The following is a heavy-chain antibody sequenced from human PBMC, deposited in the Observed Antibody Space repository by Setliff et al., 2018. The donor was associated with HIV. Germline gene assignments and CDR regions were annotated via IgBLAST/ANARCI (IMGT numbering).Heavy chain of an antibody. J-gene: IGHJ6*02. CDR2: MSHSGST. CDR1: GGSISSGTYY. V-gene: IGHV4-39*07. Sequence: SETLSLTCSVSGGSISSGTYYWGWIRQPPGKGLEWIGSMSHSGSTLYNPSLKSRVTISVDTSKNHFSLKLSSVTAADTAVYYCARENGRTNYYYYYGMDVWGQGTTVTVSS. CDR3: ARENGRTNYYYYYGMDV.